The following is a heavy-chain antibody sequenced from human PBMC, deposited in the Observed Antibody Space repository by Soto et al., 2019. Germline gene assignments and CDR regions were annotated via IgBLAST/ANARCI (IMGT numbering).Heavy chain of an antibody. Sequence: SETLCLTCTVSGGSISSSNYYWGWIRQPPGKGLEWIGSVYYSGNTYYNPSLKSRVTMSVDTSKNQFSLKLSSVTAADTAVYYCARHSSSYYYMDVWGKGTTVTVSS. J-gene: IGHJ6*03. CDR3: ARHSSSYYYMDV. CDR2: VYYSGNT. V-gene: IGHV4-39*01. D-gene: IGHD6-6*01. CDR1: GGSISSSNYY.